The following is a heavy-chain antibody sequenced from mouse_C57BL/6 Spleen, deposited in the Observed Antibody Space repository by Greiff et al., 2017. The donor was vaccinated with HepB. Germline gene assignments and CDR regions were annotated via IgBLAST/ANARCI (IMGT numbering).Heavy chain of an antibody. V-gene: IGHV1-15*01. CDR2: IDPETGGS. J-gene: IGHJ2*01. Sequence: QVQLQQSGAELVRPGASVTLSCKASGYTFTDYEMHWVKQTPVHGLEWIGAIDPETGGSAYNQKFKGKAILTADKSLCTAYMELRSLTSEASAVYCCTNGNYFDYWGQGTTLTVSS. CDR3: TNGNYFDY. D-gene: IGHD2-1*01. CDR1: GYTFTDYE.